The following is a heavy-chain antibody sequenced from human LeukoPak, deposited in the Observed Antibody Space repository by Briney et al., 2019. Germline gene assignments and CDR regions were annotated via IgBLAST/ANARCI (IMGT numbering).Heavy chain of an antibody. CDR1: GGSVSSGSYY. CDR2: IYYSGST. J-gene: IGHJ5*02. D-gene: IGHD2-2*01. CDR3: ARYIVVVPAPMPNNCFDP. V-gene: IGHV4-61*01. Sequence: SETLSLTCTVSGGSVSSGSYYWSWIRQPPGKGLEWIGYIYYSGSTNYNPSLKSRVTISVDTSKNQLSLKLSSVTAADTAVYYGARYIVVVPAPMPNNCFDPWGREPWSPSPQ.